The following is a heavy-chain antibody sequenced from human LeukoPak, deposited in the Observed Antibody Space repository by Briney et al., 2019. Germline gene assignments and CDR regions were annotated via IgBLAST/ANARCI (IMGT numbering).Heavy chain of an antibody. CDR2: TYHSGST. V-gene: IGHV4-30-2*01. CDR3: ARDASPAAGSDY. CDR1: GGSISSGGYY. J-gene: IGHJ4*02. D-gene: IGHD6-13*01. Sequence: SETLSLTCTVSGGSISSGGYYWSWIRQPPGKGLEWIGYTYHSGSTYYNPSLKSRVTISVDRSKNQFSLKLSSVTAADTAVYYCARDASPAAGSDYWGQGTLVTVSS.